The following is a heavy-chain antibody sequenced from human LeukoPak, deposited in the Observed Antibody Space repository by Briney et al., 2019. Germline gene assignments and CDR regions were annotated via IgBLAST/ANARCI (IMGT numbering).Heavy chain of an antibody. J-gene: IGHJ4*02. CDR3: ARVVTMVRGVIPILYYFDY. V-gene: IGHV4-34*01. Sequence: SETLSLTCAVYGGSFSGYYWSWIRQPPGKGLEWIGEINHSGSTNYNPSLKSRVTISVDTSKNQFSLKLSSVTAADTAVYYCARVVTMVRGVIPILYYFDYWGQGTQVAVSS. D-gene: IGHD3-10*01. CDR2: INHSGST. CDR1: GGSFSGYY.